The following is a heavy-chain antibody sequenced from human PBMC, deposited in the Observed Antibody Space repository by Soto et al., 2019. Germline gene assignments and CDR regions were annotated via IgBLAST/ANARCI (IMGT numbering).Heavy chain of an antibody. CDR3: ARGTHYLDKSGHE. CDR1: GFKFSDFF. CDR2: INGGSTQT. V-gene: IGHV3-11*06. D-gene: IGHD1-7*01. Sequence: HLVESGGALVKPGGSLRLSCAASGFKFSDFFMSWILQAPGKGLEWIGHINGGSTQTQYVDSVRGRFTISRDNAKILLLLQMDSLTPEDTAWYYCARGTHYLDKSGHEGGQGTLVTISS. J-gene: IGHJ4*02.